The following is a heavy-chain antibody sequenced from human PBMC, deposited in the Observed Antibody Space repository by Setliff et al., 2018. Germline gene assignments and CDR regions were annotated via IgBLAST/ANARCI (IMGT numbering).Heavy chain of an antibody. D-gene: IGHD2-15*01. CDR2: IDSDGSVT. CDR1: GFTFSNYW. Sequence: PGGSLRLSCAASGFTFSNYWVHWVRQAPGQGLGWVSRIDSDGSVTNYADSVRGRFIISRDNAKNTLYLQMNSLRDEDKAMYYCGSWSVVAAGTDWGQGTLVTVSS. J-gene: IGHJ4*02. CDR3: GSWSVVAAGTD. V-gene: IGHV3-74*01.